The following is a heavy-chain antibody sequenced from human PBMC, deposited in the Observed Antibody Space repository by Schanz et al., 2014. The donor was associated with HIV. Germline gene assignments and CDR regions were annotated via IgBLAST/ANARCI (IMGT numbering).Heavy chain of an antibody. CDR1: GFAFSDYY. Sequence: QVQLVESGGGLVKPGESLRLSCATSGFAFSDYYMSWIRQAPGKGLEWAAYISKSGNTIYYADSVKGRFTISRDNSKNTLYLQMNSLRAEDTAVYYCAKCPTMVRGTGMDVWGQGTTVTVSS. D-gene: IGHD3-10*01. CDR2: ISKSGNTI. J-gene: IGHJ6*02. CDR3: AKCPTMVRGTGMDV. V-gene: IGHV3-11*01.